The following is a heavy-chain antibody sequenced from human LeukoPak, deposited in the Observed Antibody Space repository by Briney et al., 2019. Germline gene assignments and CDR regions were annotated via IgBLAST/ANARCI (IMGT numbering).Heavy chain of an antibody. Sequence: SETLSLTCTVSGGSISSSSYYWGWIRQPPGTGLEWVGSIYYSGSTYYNPSLKSRVTISVDTSKNQFSLKLSSVTAADTAVYYCASGGGSYLHYYYYYGMDVWGQGTTVTVSS. J-gene: IGHJ6*02. CDR1: GGSISSSSYY. CDR3: ASGGGSYLHYYYYYGMDV. D-gene: IGHD1-26*01. V-gene: IGHV4-39*01. CDR2: IYYSGST.